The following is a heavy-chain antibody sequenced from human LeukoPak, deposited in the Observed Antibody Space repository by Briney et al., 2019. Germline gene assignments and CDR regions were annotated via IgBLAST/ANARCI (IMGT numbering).Heavy chain of an antibody. J-gene: IGHJ4*02. CDR2: IVVASGIT. V-gene: IGHV1-58*01. CDR3: AADDLLEGY. D-gene: IGHD1-1*01. CDR1: GFTFTNSA. Sequence: GASVKVSRKASGFTFTNSAVQWVRQARGQGLEWIGWIVVASGITNYAQKFQERVTITRDMSTSTAYMELSSLRSEDTAVYYCAADDLLEGYWGQGTLVTVSS.